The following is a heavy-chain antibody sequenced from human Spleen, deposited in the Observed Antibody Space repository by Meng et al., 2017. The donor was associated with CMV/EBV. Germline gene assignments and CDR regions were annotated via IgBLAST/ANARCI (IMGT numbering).Heavy chain of an antibody. CDR1: GGSISSYY. J-gene: IGHJ4*02. Sequence: SETLSLTCTVSGGSISSYYWGWIRQPPGKGLEWIGYIYYSGSTNYNPSLKSRVTISVDTSKNQFSLKLSSVTAADTAVYYCARSLTGIGHFDYWGQGTLVTVSS. CDR2: IYYSGST. CDR3: ARSLTGIGHFDY. D-gene: IGHD7-27*01. V-gene: IGHV4-59*01.